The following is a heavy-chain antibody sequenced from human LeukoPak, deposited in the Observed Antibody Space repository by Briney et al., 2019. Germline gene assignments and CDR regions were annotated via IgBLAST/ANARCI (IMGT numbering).Heavy chain of an antibody. Sequence: SQTLSLTCAISGDSVSSNSAAWNWIRQSPSRGLEWLGRTYYRSKWYNDYAVSVKSRITINPGTSKNQFSLQLNSVTPEDTAVYYCASSPSSIAARRGWFDPWGQGTLVTVSS. CDR1: GDSVSSNSAA. J-gene: IGHJ5*02. CDR2: TYYRSKWYN. D-gene: IGHD6-6*01. CDR3: ASSPSSIAARRGWFDP. V-gene: IGHV6-1*01.